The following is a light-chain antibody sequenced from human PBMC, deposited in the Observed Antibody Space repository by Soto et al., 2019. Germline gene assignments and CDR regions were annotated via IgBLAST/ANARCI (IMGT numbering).Light chain of an antibody. CDR2: EVS. CDR1: SSDVGSYNL. J-gene: IGLJ1*01. V-gene: IGLV2-23*02. CDR3: CSYAGSTPYV. Sequence: QSVLTQHASVSGSPGQSITISCTGTSSDVGSYNLVSWYQQHPGKVPKLMIYEVSKRPSGVSNRFSGSKSGNTASLTISGLQAEDEADYYCCSYAGSTPYVFGTGTKVSVL.